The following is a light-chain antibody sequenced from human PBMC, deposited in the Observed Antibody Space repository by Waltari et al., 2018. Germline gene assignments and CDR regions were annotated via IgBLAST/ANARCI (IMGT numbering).Light chain of an antibody. CDR3: QQRSNWPLT. CDR1: QTILYSPTNRNY. J-gene: IGKJ4*01. Sequence: DFVMTQSPDSLAVSLGERATINCKSSQTILYSPTNRNYLAWYQQRPGQPPKLLIYWASVRASGVPDRFSGSGSGTDFTLTISSLEPEDFAVYYCQQRSNWPLTFGGGTKVEIK. V-gene: IGKV4-1*01. CDR2: WAS.